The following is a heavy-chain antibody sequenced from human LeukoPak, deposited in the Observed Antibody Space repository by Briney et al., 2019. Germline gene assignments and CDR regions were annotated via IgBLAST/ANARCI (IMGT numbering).Heavy chain of an antibody. V-gene: IGHV3-23*01. CDR1: GFTFSSYA. D-gene: IGHD4-23*01. CDR2: ISGSGGST. J-gene: IGHJ4*02. Sequence: GGSLRLSCAASGFTFSSYAMSWVRQAPGKGLEWVSAISGSGGSTYYADSVKGRFTIPRDNSKNTLYLQMNSLRAEDTAVYYCAKTPDYGGNPYFDYWGQGTLVTVSS. CDR3: AKTPDYGGNPYFDY.